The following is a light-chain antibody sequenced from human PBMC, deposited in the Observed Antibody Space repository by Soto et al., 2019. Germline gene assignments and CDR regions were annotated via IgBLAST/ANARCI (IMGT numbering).Light chain of an antibody. V-gene: IGLV2-11*01. CDR1: SSDVGAYNY. CDR2: DVT. Sequence: QSVLTQPRSVSGSRGQSITISCTGTSSDVGAYNYVSWSQQHPGKVPKLMLYDVTKRPSGVPDRFSGSKSGNTASLTISGLQAEDEADYYCCSYVGTYSYVFGTGTKVTVL. CDR3: CSYVGTYSYV. J-gene: IGLJ1*01.